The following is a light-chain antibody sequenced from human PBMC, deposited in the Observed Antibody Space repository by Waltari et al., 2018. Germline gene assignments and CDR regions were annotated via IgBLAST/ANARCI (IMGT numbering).Light chain of an antibody. CDR3: QQYGSSPRT. CDR1: QSVTSSY. Sequence: EIVLTQSPGTLSLSPGERATLSCRASQSVTSSYLARYQQKPGQAHRLLIYGASSRATGIPDRFSGSGSGTDFTLTISRLEPEDSAVYYCQQYGSSPRTFGQGTKVEIK. J-gene: IGKJ1*01. V-gene: IGKV3-20*01. CDR2: GAS.